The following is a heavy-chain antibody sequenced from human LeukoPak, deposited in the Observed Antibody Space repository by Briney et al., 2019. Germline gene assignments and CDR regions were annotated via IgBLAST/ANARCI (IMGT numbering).Heavy chain of an antibody. V-gene: IGHV3-23*01. CDR1: GFTFSGYA. D-gene: IGHD6-19*01. CDR2: ISGSGGGT. Sequence: PGGSLRLSCAASGFTFSGYAMSWVRQAPGKGLEWVSPISGSGGGTYYADSVKGRFTISRDNSKNTLYLQMSSLRDEGTAVYYCAKDPGSGGYYYYYYGMDVWGQGTTVTVSS. CDR3: AKDPGSGGYYYYYYGMDV. J-gene: IGHJ6*02.